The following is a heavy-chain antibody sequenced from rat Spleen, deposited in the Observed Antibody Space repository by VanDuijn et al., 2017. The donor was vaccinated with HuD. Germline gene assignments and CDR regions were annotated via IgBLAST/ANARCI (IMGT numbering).Heavy chain of an antibody. V-gene: IGHV5S13*01. D-gene: IGHD1-6*01. CDR1: GLMFSNSG. CDR2: ISSGGDKT. J-gene: IGHJ3*01. CDR3: ASLMNTTDYYYGWFAY. Sequence: EVQLVESGGGLIQPGRSLKLSCTASGLMFSNSGMAWVRQAPTKGLEWVTSISSGGDKTYYRDSVKGRFTISRDNANNTLYLQMDSPRSEDTATYYCASLMNTTDYYYGWFAYWGQGTLVTVSS.